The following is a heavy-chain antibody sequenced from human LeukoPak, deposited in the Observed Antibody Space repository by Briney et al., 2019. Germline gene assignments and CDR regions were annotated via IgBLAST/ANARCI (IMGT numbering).Heavy chain of an antibody. J-gene: IGHJ5*02. CDR2: IRYDGSDK. CDR1: GFTFSYYG. Sequence: PGGSLRLSCAASGFTFSYYGFHWVRQAPGKGLQWVAFIRYDGSDKFYAESVKGRFTIPRDTSRNTVYLQMRSLRLEDTAVYYCAKDLMRDRWFGESWGQGTLVTVSS. V-gene: IGHV3-30*02. D-gene: IGHD3-10*01. CDR3: AKDLMRDRWFGES.